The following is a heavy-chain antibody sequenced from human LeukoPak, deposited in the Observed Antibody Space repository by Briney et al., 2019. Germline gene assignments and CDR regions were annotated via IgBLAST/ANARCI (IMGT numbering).Heavy chain of an antibody. D-gene: IGHD5/OR15-5a*01. Sequence: SETLSLTCTVSGGSISSYYWSWIRQPPGKGLEWIGFIYYTGSSSYNPSLKSRVTISVDTSRNEFSLKLSSVTAADTAMYYCARRPVWYGMDVGRQGTTDTVSS. CDR3: ARRPVWYGMDV. CDR1: GGSISSYY. J-gene: IGHJ6*02. CDR2: IYYTGSS. V-gene: IGHV4-59*12.